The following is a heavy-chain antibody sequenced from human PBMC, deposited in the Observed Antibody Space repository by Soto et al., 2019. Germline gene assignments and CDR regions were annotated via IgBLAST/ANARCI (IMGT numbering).Heavy chain of an antibody. V-gene: IGHV4-38-2*01. CDR3: ARGGKQQRTRYYYYSGMDV. CDR2: INHSGST. Sequence: PSETLSLTCAASGYSISSGYYWGWIRQPPGKGLEWIGEINHSGSTNYNPSLKSRVTISVDTSKNQFSLKLSSVTAADTAVYYCARGGKQQRTRYYYYSGMDVWGQGTTVTVSS. CDR1: GYSISSGYY. J-gene: IGHJ6*02. D-gene: IGHD6-13*01.